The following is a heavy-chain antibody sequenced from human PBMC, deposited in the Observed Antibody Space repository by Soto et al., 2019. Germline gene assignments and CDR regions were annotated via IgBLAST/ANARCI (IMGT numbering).Heavy chain of an antibody. J-gene: IGHJ6*03. CDR2: IYYSGST. V-gene: IGHV4-59*08. CDR1: GGSVSSYY. Sequence: SEPMSVTWTVSGGSVSSYYWSWIRKPPGKGLEWIGYIYYSGSTNYNPSLKSRVTISVDTSKNQFSLKLSSVTAADTAVYYCARRRCSSTSCYVPTYYYYYYMDVWGKGTTVTVSS. D-gene: IGHD2-2*01. CDR3: ARRRCSSTSCYVPTYYYYYYMDV.